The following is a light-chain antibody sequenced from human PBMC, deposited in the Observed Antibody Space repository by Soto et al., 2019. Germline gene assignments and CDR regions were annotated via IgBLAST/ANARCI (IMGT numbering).Light chain of an antibody. CDR2: AAS. V-gene: IGKV3-20*01. CDR1: QSVSSSY. J-gene: IGKJ1*01. Sequence: EIVLTQSPGTLSLSPWERATLSCRASQSVSSSYFAWYQQKPGQAPRLLIYAASNRATGIPDRFSGSGSATDFTLTISRLEPEDFAVYYCQQFGSSPTFGQGTKVDIK. CDR3: QQFGSSPT.